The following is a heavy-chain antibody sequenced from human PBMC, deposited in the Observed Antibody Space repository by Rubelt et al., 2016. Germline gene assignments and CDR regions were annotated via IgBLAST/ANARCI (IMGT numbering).Heavy chain of an antibody. CDR1: GGSFSGFY. V-gene: IGHV4-34*01. CDR3: AGPVTSFGVVIRARDAFDI. D-gene: IGHD3-3*01. J-gene: IGHJ3*02. Sequence: QVQLQQWGAGLLKPSETLSLTCAVYGGSFSGFYWNWIRQSPGKGLEWIGEINHSGSTNYNPSLKSVFSCSVDTVKSQVSLRRGSLSAAETAVYYWAGPVTSFGVVIRARDAFDIWGRGTMVTVSS. CDR2: INHSGST.